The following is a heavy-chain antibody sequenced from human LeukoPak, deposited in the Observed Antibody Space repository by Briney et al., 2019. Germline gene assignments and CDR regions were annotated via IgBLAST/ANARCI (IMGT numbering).Heavy chain of an antibody. CDR2: ISSSNSPI. Sequence: PGGSLRLSCAASGFTFSSYSMDWVRQAPGKGLEWVSYISSSNSPIYYADSVKGRFAISRDNAKNSLYLQMNSLRAEDTAVYYCARDHHRRLYDSQARDTFDIWGQGTMVTVSS. CDR3: ARDHHRRLYDSQARDTFDI. V-gene: IGHV3-48*01. D-gene: IGHD3-22*01. J-gene: IGHJ3*02. CDR1: GFTFSSYS.